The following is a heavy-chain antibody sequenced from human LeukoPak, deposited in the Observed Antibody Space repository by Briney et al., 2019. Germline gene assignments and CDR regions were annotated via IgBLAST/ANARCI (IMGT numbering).Heavy chain of an antibody. V-gene: IGHV3-23*01. CDR1: GFTFSSYA. CDR2: ISYSGGST. CDR3: AKVTITIFGVVISDDYYYYYMDV. Sequence: GGSLRLSCAASGFTFSSYAMHWVRQAPGKGLEWVSEISYSGGSTYYADSVKGRFTISRDNSKNTLYLQMNSLRAEDTAVYYCAKVTITIFGVVISDDYYYYYMDVWGKGATVTVSS. J-gene: IGHJ6*03. D-gene: IGHD3-3*01.